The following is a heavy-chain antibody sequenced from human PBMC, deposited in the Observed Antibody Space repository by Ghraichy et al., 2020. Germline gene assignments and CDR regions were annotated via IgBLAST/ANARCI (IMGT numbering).Heavy chain of an antibody. CDR2: ISSSGTMI. CDR3: ARVQFSGSSGRVGYFDF. J-gene: IGHJ4*02. Sequence: GGSLRLSCAASGFTFSSYEMNWVRQAPGKGLEWVSYISSSGTMIYYADSVKGRFTISRDNAKNSLYLQMNSLRVEDTAVYYCARVQFSGSSGRVGYFDFWGQGTLVTVSS. V-gene: IGHV3-48*03. D-gene: IGHD1-26*01. CDR1: GFTFSSYE.